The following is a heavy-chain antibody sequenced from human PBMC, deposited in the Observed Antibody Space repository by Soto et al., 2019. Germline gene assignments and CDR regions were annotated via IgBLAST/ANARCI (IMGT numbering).Heavy chain of an antibody. D-gene: IGHD1-1*01. CDR2: NSGSGDDT. V-gene: IGHV3-23*01. CDR3: ANPISKAGTTCGL. J-gene: IGHJ4*02. Sequence: QLLESGGGFVQPGGSLRLSCVASGFTFDNFAMAWVRQAQGAGLEWVSANSGSGDDTFYADSKKDRFTIARDNSRATLYLQVNSLRAEGSAVYDCANPISKAGTTCGLWGEGTLVIVSS. CDR1: GFTFDNFA.